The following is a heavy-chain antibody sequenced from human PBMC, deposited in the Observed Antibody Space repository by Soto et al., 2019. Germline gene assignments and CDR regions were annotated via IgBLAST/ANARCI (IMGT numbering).Heavy chain of an antibody. CDR3: ARDRSIAAAAPFDY. CDR2: TSYDGSNK. V-gene: IGHV3-30*04. Sequence: QVQLVESGGGVVQPGRSLRLSCAASGFTFSSYAIHWVRQAPGKGLEWATVTSYDGSNKYYADSVRGRFTISRDNSKNTAYLQMNSLSAEDTSVYYCARDRSIAAAAPFDYWGQGTLVTVSS. J-gene: IGHJ4*02. CDR1: GFTFSSYA. D-gene: IGHD6-13*01.